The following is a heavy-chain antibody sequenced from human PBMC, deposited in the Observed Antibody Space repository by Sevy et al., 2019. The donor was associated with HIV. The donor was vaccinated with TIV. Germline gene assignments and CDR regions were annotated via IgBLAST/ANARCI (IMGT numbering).Heavy chain of an antibody. V-gene: IGHV1-2*02. CDR3: ARDSLASLVRGVSPKYHMDV. J-gene: IGHJ6*03. Sequence: ASVKVSCKASGYTFTGYHIHWVRQAPGQGLEWMGWINPKNGGTNYAQNFQGRVTMTTDTSISTVYLEVSSLRSDDTAVYFCARDSLASLVRGVSPKYHMDVWGKGTSVTVSS. CDR2: INPKNGGT. D-gene: IGHD3-10*01. CDR1: GYTFTGYH.